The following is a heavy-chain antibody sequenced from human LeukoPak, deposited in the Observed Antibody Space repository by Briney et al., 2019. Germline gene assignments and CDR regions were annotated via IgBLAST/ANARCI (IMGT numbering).Heavy chain of an antibody. Sequence: SETLSLTCTVSGGSISSSSYYWGWLRQPPGKGLEWIGSIYYSGSTYYNPSLKSRVTISVDTSKNQFSLKLSSVTAADTAVYYCAGWFGELSYYFDYWGQGTLVTVSS. CDR3: AGWFGELSYYFDY. CDR2: IYYSGST. J-gene: IGHJ4*02. CDR1: GGSISSSSYY. V-gene: IGHV4-39*01. D-gene: IGHD3-10*01.